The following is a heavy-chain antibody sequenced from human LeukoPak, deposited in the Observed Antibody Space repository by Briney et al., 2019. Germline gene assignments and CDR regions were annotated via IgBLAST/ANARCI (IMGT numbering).Heavy chain of an antibody. D-gene: IGHD3-10*01. CDR2: IYYSGST. CDR1: GGSISSGGYY. Sequence: SETLSLTCTVSGGSISSGGYYWSWIRQHPGKGLGWVVYIYYSGSTYYNPSLKSRVTISVDTSKNQFSLKLSSVTAADTGVYYCARPRSGSSGLDFDYWGQGTLVTVSS. CDR3: ARPRSGSSGLDFDY. V-gene: IGHV4-31*03. J-gene: IGHJ4*02.